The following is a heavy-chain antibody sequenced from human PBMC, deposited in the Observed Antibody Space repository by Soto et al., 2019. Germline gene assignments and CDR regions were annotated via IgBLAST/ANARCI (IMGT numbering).Heavy chain of an antibody. CDR1: GGSFTYT. J-gene: IGHJ6*02. D-gene: IGHD5-18*01. CDR2: IIPIFGTT. Sequence: SVKVSCKASGGSFTYTLSWVRQSPGQGLEWMGGIIPIFGTTNYAQKFQGRVTITADESTKTAYMELSTLRSEDTAVYYCARLHSHGTYGMDVCGQGTTVTVSS. V-gene: IGHV1-69*13. CDR3: ARLHSHGTYGMDV.